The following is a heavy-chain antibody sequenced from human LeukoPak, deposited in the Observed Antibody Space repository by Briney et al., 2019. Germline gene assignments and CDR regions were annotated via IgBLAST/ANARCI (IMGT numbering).Heavy chain of an antibody. Sequence: SETLSLTCTVSGGSVSSGSYYWSWIRQPPGKGLEWIGYIYYSGSTNYNPSLKSRVTISVDTSKNQFSLKLSSVTAADTAVYYCASATWISGSYFYWGQGTLVTVSS. V-gene: IGHV4-61*01. CDR2: IYYSGST. CDR3: ASATWISGSYFY. CDR1: GGSVSSGSYY. D-gene: IGHD3-10*01. J-gene: IGHJ4*02.